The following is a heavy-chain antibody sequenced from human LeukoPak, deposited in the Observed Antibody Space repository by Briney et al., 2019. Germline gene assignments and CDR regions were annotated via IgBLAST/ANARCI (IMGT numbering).Heavy chain of an antibody. CDR2: IKQDGSEK. Sequence: GGSLRLSCAASGFTFSSYWMSWVRQAPGKGLEWVANIKQDGSEKYYVDSVKGRFTISRDNAKNSLYLQMNSLRAEDTAAYYCARDDDFWSGSHHYFDYWGQGTLVTVSS. CDR1: GFTFSSYW. D-gene: IGHD3-3*01. J-gene: IGHJ4*02. V-gene: IGHV3-7*03. CDR3: ARDDDFWSGSHHYFDY.